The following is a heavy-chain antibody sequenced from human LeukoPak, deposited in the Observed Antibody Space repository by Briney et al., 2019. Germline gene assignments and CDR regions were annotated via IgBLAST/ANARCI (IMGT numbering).Heavy chain of an antibody. Sequence: ASVKVSCKASGYTFTSYGISWVRQAPGQGLEGMGWISAYNGNTNYAQKLQGRVTMTTDTSTSTAYMELRSLRSDDTAVYYCARGAAVVTPAEYFQHWGQGTLVTVSS. D-gene: IGHD4-23*01. CDR3: ARGAAVVTPAEYFQH. J-gene: IGHJ1*01. CDR2: ISAYNGNT. CDR1: GYTFTSYG. V-gene: IGHV1-18*01.